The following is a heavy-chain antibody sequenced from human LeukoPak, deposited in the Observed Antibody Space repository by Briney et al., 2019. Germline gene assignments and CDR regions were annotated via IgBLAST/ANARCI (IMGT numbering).Heavy chain of an antibody. V-gene: IGHV4-39*01. CDR1: GASVSSGHYY. CDR2: IYSTGTT. CDR3: ARRKDFWSGLVNY. J-gene: IGHJ4*02. D-gene: IGHD3-3*01. Sequence: SETLSLTCTVSGASVSSGHYYWGWIRQPPGKGLEWNGSIYSTGTTYYNPSLKSRVIISIDTSKNQFSLNLSSVTAADRSVYYCARRKDFWSGLVNYWGQGTLVTVSS.